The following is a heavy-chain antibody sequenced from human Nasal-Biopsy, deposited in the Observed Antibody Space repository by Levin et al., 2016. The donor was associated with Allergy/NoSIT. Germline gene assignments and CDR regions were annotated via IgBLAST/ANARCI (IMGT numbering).Heavy chain of an antibody. Sequence: ASVKVSCKSSGYSFTSHWISWVRQMPGKGLEWMGRIGPSESYSHYSPSFEGHVTMSADNSISTAYLQWSKLEASDTATYFCARHDYGDYVSGVDFWGQGTTVTVSS. CDR2: IGPSESYS. CDR1: GYSFTSHW. V-gene: IGHV5-10-1*01. J-gene: IGHJ6*02. D-gene: IGHD4-17*01. CDR3: ARHDYGDYVSGVDF.